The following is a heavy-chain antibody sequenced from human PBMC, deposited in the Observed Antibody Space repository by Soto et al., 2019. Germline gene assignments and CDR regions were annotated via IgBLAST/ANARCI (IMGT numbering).Heavy chain of an antibody. J-gene: IGHJ4*02. V-gene: IGHV4-30-4*01. D-gene: IGHD3-22*01. CDR2: IYYSGST. CDR1: GGSISSGDYY. Sequence: PSETLSLTCTVSGGSISSGDYYWSWIRQPPGKGLEWIGYIYYSGSTYYNPSLKSRVTISVDTSKNQFSLKLSSATAADTAVYYCARGSYYYDSSGYYHYWGQGNLVTVSS. CDR3: ARGSYYYDSSGYYHY.